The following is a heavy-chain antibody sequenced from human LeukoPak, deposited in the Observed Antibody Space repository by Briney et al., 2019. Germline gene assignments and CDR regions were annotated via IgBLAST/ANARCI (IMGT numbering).Heavy chain of an antibody. J-gene: IGHJ6*02. CDR1: GDSVSSNSAA. CDR2: TYYRSKWYN. D-gene: IGHD6-13*01. CDR3: ARGVSSWYYMGAIDYYYGMDV. V-gene: IGHV6-1*01. Sequence: SQTLSLTCAISGDSVSSNSAAWNWIRQSPSRGLEWLGRTYYRSKWYNDYAVSVKSRITINPDTSKNQFSLQLNSVTPEDAAVYYCARGVSSWYYMGAIDYYYGMDVWGQGTTVTVSS.